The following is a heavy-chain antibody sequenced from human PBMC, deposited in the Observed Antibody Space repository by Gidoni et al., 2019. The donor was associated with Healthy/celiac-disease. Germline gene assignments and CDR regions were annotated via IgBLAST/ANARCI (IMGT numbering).Heavy chain of an antibody. CDR2: ISYDGSNK. V-gene: IGHV3-30*18. Sequence: QVQLVESGGGVVQPGRSLRLSCAASGFTFSSYGMHWVRQAPGKGLEWVAGISYDGSNKYYADSVKGRFTISRDNSKNTLYLQMNSLRAEDTAVYYCAKDGGIVGATRFYFDYWGQGTLVTVSS. J-gene: IGHJ4*02. D-gene: IGHD1-26*01. CDR3: AKDGGIVGATRFYFDY. CDR1: GFTFSSYG.